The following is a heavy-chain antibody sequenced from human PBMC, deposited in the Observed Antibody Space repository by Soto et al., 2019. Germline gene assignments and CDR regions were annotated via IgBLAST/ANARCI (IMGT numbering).Heavy chain of an antibody. V-gene: IGHV4-31*03. CDR2: IYYSGST. CDR1: GGSISSGGYY. Sequence: QVQLQESGPGLVKPSQTLSLTCTVSGGSISSGGYYWSWIRQHPGKGLEWIGYIYYSGSTYYNPSLKSRVTISVDTSKNQFSLKLSSVTAADTAVYYCARDPQQQLEPLAFDIWGQGTMVTVSS. D-gene: IGHD6-13*01. CDR3: ARDPQQQLEPLAFDI. J-gene: IGHJ3*02.